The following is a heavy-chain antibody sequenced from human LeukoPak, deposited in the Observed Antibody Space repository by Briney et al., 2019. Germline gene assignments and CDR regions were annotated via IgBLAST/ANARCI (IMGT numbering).Heavy chain of an antibody. V-gene: IGHV3-21*03. J-gene: IGHJ4*02. Sequence: GGSLRLSCAASGFSFSVNSMNWVRQAPGKGLERVSAITGSSTSIKYADSVRGRFTISGDNAKSSVYLEMNSLRVEDTAVYYCAKVGTGNQYGSGDFDLWGQGSLVTVSS. CDR2: ITGSSTSI. CDR3: AKVGTGNQYGSGDFDL. CDR1: GFSFSVNS. D-gene: IGHD3-10*01.